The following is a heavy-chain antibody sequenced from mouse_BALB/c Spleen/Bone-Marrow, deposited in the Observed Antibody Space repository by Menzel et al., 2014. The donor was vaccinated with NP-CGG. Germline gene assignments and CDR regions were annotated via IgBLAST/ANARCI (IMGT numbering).Heavy chain of an antibody. D-gene: IGHD1-1*01. CDR1: GYSFTGYY. J-gene: IGHJ2*01. V-gene: IGHV1-31*01. CDR3: ARGIYYGGYFDY. CDR2: INPYNGAT. Sequence: DVKLVESGPELVKPGASVKISCKASGYSFTGYYMHWVKQSHVKSLEWIGRINPYNGATSYNQNFKDKASLTVDKSSSTAYMELHSLTSEDSAVYYCARGIYYGGYFDYWGQGTTLIVSS.